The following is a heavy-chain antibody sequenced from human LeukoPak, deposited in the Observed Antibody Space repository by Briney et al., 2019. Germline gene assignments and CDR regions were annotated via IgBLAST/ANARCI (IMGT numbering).Heavy chain of an antibody. Sequence: PGGSLRLSCAASGFTFSSYAMSWVRQAPGKGLEWVSAISGSGGSTYYADSVKGRFTISRDNSKNTLYLQMNSLRAEDTAVYYCAKDRVTYYYDSSGYPDYWGQGTRVTVSS. J-gene: IGHJ4*02. D-gene: IGHD3-22*01. CDR1: GFTFSSYA. V-gene: IGHV3-23*01. CDR2: ISGSGGST. CDR3: AKDRVTYYYDSSGYPDY.